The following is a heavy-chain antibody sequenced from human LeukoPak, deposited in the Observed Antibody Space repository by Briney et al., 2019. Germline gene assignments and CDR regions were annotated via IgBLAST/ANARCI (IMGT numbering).Heavy chain of an antibody. CDR2: IISIFGTA. D-gene: IGHD6-13*01. Sequence: GASVNVSCTASGGTFSSYAISWVRQAPGQGLEWMGGIISIFGTANYAQKFQRRVTITADESPSPAYMELSSLRSEDTAVYYCARDSRIAAAGTDYYGMDVWGQGTTVTVSS. V-gene: IGHV1-69*13. J-gene: IGHJ6*02. CDR3: ARDSRIAAAGTDYYGMDV. CDR1: GGTFSSYA.